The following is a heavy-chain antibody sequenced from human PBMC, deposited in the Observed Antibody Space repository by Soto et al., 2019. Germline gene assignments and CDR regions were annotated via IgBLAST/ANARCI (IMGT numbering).Heavy chain of an antibody. V-gene: IGHV3-30-3*01. D-gene: IGHD3-22*01. CDR1: GFTFSSYA. J-gene: IGHJ4*02. CDR3: ARDEMKYYYDSSGYYPRNYFDY. CDR2: ISYDGSNK. Sequence: GGSLRLSCAASGFTFSSYAMHWVRQAPGKGLERAAVISYDGSNKYYADSVKGRFTISRDNSKNTLYLQMNSLRAEDTAVYYCARDEMKYYYDSSGYYPRNYFDYWGQGTLVTVSS.